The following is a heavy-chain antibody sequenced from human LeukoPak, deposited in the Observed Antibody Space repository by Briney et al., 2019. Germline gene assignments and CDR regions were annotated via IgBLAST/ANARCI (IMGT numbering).Heavy chain of an antibody. D-gene: IGHD1-26*01. CDR2: IWYDGSNK. Sequence: GGSLRLSCAASGFTFSSYGMHWVRQAPGTGLEWVAVIWYDGSNKYYADSVKGRFTISRDNSKNTLYLQMNSLRAEDTAVYYCARDTDGGSAIDYWGQGTLVTVSS. CDR1: GFTFSSYG. J-gene: IGHJ4*02. V-gene: IGHV3-33*01. CDR3: ARDTDGGSAIDY.